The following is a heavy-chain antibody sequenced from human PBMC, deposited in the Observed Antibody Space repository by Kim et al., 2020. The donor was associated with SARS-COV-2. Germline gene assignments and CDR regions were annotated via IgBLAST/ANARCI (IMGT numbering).Heavy chain of an antibody. CDR3: ARDAVVWPPTVTTILYYYYGMDV. CDR1: GYTFTSYG. J-gene: IGHJ6*02. Sequence: ASVKVSCKASGYTFTSYGISWVRQAPGQGLEWMGWISAYNGNTNYAQKLQGRVTMTTDTSTSTAHMELRSLRSDDTAVYYCARDAVVWPPTVTTILYYYYGMDVWGQGTTVTVSS. D-gene: IGHD4-17*01. CDR2: ISAYNGNT. V-gene: IGHV1-18*01.